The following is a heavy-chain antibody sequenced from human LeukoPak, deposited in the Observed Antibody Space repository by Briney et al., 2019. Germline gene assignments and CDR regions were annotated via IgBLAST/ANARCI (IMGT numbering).Heavy chain of an antibody. CDR1: DLTFSNSA. CDR2: ISYDGSNK. Sequence: GGSLRLSCAASDLTFSNSALHWVRQAPGKGLEWVAVISYDGSNKYYADSVKGRFTISRDNAKNSLYLQMNSLRAEDTAVYYCAELGITMIGGVWGKGTTVTISS. V-gene: IGHV3-30*04. D-gene: IGHD3-10*02. CDR3: AELGITMIGGV. J-gene: IGHJ6*04.